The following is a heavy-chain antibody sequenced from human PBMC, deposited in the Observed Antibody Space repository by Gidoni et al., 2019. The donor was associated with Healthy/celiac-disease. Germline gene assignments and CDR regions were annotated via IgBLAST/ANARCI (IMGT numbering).Heavy chain of an antibody. Sequence: EVQLVASGGGLVKPGGSLRLSCAASGFTFSSYSLNWVHQAPGKGLEWVSSISSSSSYIYYADSVKGRFTISRDNAKNSLYLQMNSLRAEDTAVYYCAREDGYSSSWYVPNWFDPWGQGTLVTVSS. J-gene: IGHJ5*02. CDR1: GFTFSSYS. CDR2: ISSSSSYI. CDR3: AREDGYSSSWYVPNWFDP. V-gene: IGHV3-21*01. D-gene: IGHD6-13*01.